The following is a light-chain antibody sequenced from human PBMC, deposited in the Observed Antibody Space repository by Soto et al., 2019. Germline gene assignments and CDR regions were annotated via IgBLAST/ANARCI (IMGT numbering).Light chain of an antibody. CDR1: QSVDSAF. Sequence: EIVLTQSPGSLSLSLGERGTLSCRASQSVDSAFFAWYQQKPGQPPRLLMYGASRRATGIPDRFSGSGSGTDFTLTISRLEPEDIAVYYCQQYASSLTFGQGTKVEI. CDR2: GAS. V-gene: IGKV3-20*01. CDR3: QQYASSLT. J-gene: IGKJ1*01.